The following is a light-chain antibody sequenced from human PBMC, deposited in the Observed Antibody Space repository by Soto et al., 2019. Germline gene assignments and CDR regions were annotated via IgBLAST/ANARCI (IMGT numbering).Light chain of an antibody. Sequence: DMQMTQSPSSLSASVGDSVTITCRANQDVSNYLAWYQQKPGKVPKLLIYAASTLQSGVPSRFSGGASGTEFTLTISSLQPEDFATYFCQKDNRAPFTFGPGTKVDIK. CDR1: QDVSNY. CDR3: QKDNRAPFT. V-gene: IGKV1-27*01. J-gene: IGKJ3*01. CDR2: AAS.